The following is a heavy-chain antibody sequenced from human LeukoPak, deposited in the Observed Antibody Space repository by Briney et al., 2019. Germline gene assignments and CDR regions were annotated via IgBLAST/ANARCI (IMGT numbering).Heavy chain of an antibody. D-gene: IGHD3-22*01. V-gene: IGHV1-46*01. Sequence: GASVKVSCKASGYTFTSYYMHWVRQAPGQGLEWMGIINPSGGSTSYAQKFQGRVTMTRDMSTSTVYMELSSLRSEDTAVYYCARDFVHYYDSSGFKDLGAFDIWGQGTMVTVSS. CDR2: INPSGGST. J-gene: IGHJ3*02. CDR3: ARDFVHYYDSSGFKDLGAFDI. CDR1: GYTFTSYY.